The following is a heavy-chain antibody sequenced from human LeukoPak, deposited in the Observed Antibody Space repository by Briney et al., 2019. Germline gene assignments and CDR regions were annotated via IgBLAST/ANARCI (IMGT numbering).Heavy chain of an antibody. Sequence: SETLSLTCTVSGGSISGYYWGWIRQPPGKGLEWIGSIYHSGSTYYNPSLKSRVTISVDTSKNQFSLKLSSVTAADTAVYYCARDRGWFDPWGQGTLVTVSS. J-gene: IGHJ5*02. V-gene: IGHV4-38-2*02. CDR2: IYHSGST. CDR1: GGSISGYY. CDR3: ARDRGWFDP.